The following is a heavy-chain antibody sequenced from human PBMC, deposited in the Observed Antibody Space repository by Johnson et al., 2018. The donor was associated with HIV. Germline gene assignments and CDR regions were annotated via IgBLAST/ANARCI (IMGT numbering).Heavy chain of an antibody. CDR2: ISYDGSNK. CDR3: GKDRAVAGKGHDAFDI. V-gene: IGHV3-30*04. D-gene: IGHD6-19*01. J-gene: IGHJ3*02. Sequence: QVQLVESGGGVVQPGRSLRLSCAASRFTFSSYAMHWVRQAPGKGLEWVALISYDGSNKYYADSVKGRFTISRDTLKNTLYLQMNSLRAEDTAVYYSGKDRAVAGKGHDAFDIWGQGTMVTVSS. CDR1: RFTFSSYA.